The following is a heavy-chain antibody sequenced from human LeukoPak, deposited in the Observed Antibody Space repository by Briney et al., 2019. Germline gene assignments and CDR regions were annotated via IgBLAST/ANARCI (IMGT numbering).Heavy chain of an antibody. D-gene: IGHD2-15*01. CDR1: GGSFSGYY. Sequence: SETLSLTCAVYGGSFSGYYWSWIRQPPGKGLEWIGEINHSGSTNYNPSLKSRVTISVDTSKNQFSLKLSSVTAADTAMYYCARGDYCSGGSCYSPPFDYWGQGTLVTVSS. CDR3: ARGDYCSGGSCYSPPFDY. CDR2: INHSGST. V-gene: IGHV4-34*01. J-gene: IGHJ4*02.